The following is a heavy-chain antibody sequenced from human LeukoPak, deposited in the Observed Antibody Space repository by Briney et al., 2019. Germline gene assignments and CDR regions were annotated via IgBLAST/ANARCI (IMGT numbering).Heavy chain of an antibody. CDR3: AKDPIVGATTRHLFWY. Sequence: PSETLSLTCTVSGGSISSTSYYWSWIRQPPGKGLEWIGYIYYSGNTKYNPSLKSRVTISVDTSKNQFSLKLSSVTAADTAVYYCAKDPIVGATTRHLFWYWGQGTLVTVSS. D-gene: IGHD1-26*01. CDR1: GGSISSTSYY. J-gene: IGHJ4*02. V-gene: IGHV4-61*01. CDR2: IYYSGNT.